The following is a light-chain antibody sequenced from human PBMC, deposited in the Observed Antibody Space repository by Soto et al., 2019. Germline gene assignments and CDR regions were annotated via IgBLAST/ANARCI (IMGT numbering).Light chain of an antibody. Sequence: EIVMTQSPATLSVSPGQRATLSCRASQTISSNLAWYQQKPGQAPRLLIYGASTRATGIPARFSGSGSGTHFTLTISSLQSEDFGTYYCQQYNAWPGTFGQGTKVDNK. CDR2: GAS. V-gene: IGKV3-15*01. J-gene: IGKJ1*01. CDR1: QTISSN. CDR3: QQYNAWPGT.